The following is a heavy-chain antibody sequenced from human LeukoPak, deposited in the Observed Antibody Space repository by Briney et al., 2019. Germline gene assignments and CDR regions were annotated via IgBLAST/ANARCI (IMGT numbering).Heavy chain of an antibody. V-gene: IGHV4-59*01. CDR2: MHNSGSS. J-gene: IGHJ3*02. D-gene: IGHD5-12*01. CDR1: GASTSHFY. CDR3: ARSAEWLRNAFDI. Sequence: SETLSLSCTVSGASTSHFYWNWIRQPPGKGLEWIGYMHNSGSSKHSPSLKSRVTISLDPSRNQSSLQLTSATAADTAIYYCARSAEWLRNAFDIWGQGTMVSVSS.